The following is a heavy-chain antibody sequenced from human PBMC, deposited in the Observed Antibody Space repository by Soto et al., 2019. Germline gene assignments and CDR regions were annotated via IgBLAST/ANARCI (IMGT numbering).Heavy chain of an antibody. D-gene: IGHD3-22*01. CDR2: IYYSGST. V-gene: IGHV4-59*01. J-gene: IGHJ4*02. CDR1: GGSISSYY. Sequence: SETLSHTNTVSGGSISSYYWSWIRQPPGKGLEWIGYIYYSGSTNYNPSLKSRVTISVDTSKNQFSLKLSSVTAADTAVYYCARSYYDSSGYCTNILEDWGQGTLVIV. CDR3: ARSYYDSSGYCTNILED.